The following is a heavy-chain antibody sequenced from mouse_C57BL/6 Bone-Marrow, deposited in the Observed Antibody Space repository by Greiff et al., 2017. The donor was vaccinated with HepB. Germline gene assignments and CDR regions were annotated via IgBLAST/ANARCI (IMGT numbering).Heavy chain of an antibody. V-gene: IGHV5-9-1*02. CDR2: ISSGGDYI. CDR3: TRGGGQLRPFAY. D-gene: IGHD3-2*02. J-gene: IGHJ3*01. Sequence: EVKLVESGEGLVKPGGSLKLSCAASGFTFSSYAMSWVRQTPEKRLEWVAYISSGGDYIYYADTVKGRFTISRDNARNTLYLQMSSLKSEDTAMYYCTRGGGQLRPFAYWGQGTLVTVSA. CDR1: GFTFSSYA.